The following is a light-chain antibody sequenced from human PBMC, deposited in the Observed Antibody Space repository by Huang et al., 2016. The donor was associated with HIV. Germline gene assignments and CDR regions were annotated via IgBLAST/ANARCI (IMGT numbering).Light chain of an antibody. V-gene: IGKV3-11*01. Sequence: EIVLTQSPATLSLSPGERATLSCRASQSVGYYLAWYQQKPGQAPRLLIFDASNRATGIPARFSGSGSGTDFTLTISSLEPEDFAVYYCHQRSNWPLWT. CDR2: DAS. CDR3: HQRSNWPLWT. J-gene: IGKJ1*01. CDR1: QSVGYY.